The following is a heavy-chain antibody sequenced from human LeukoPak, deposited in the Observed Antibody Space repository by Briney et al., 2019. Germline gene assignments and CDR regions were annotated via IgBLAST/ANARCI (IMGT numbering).Heavy chain of an antibody. CDR3: TRVWEQQLVL. D-gene: IGHD6-13*01. CDR2: IGAGGKT. V-gene: IGHV3-23*01. CDR1: GFTFSNHA. J-gene: IGHJ4*02. Sequence: GGSLRLSCAASGFTFSNHAMSWVRQTPGKGLEWVSAIGAGGKTYYADSVKGRFTISRDNPKNTLYLQMNSLRAEDTAVYYCTRVWEQQLVLWGQGTLVTVSS.